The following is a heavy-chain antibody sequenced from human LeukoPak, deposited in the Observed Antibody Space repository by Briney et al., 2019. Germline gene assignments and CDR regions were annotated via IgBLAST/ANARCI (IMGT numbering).Heavy chain of an antibody. CDR3: AKDMGPFEPYGMDV. J-gene: IGHJ6*02. V-gene: IGHV3-43*02. CDR2: ISGGGGST. D-gene: IGHD1-26*01. Sequence: GGSLRLSCAASGFTFDDYAMHWVRQAPGKGLEWVSLISGGGGSTYYADSVKGRFTISRDNSKNSLYLQMNSLRTEDTALYYCAKDMGPFEPYGMDVWGQGTTVTVSS. CDR1: GFTFDDYA.